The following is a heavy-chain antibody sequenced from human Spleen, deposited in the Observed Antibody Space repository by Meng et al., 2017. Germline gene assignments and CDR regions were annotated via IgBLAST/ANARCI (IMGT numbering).Heavy chain of an antibody. V-gene: IGHV4-30-2*01. CDR1: GGSISSGGYS. D-gene: IGHD2-21*01. Sequence: QLKEPSSGLVKPSQALSPMYAVSGGSISSGGYSYAWIRRPPGMGLEWIGHIYHSGSIYSNPSLRTRVTTLVDRSKNQFSLNLTSVTAADTAVYYCGRRMNVAGGWFDSWGQGTLVTVSS. J-gene: IGHJ5*01. CDR3: GRRMNVAGGWFDS. CDR2: IYHSGSI.